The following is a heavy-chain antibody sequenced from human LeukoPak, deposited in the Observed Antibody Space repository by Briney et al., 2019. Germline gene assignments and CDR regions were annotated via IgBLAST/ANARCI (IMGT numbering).Heavy chain of an antibody. CDR3: ARDLGGDAFDI. Sequence: SETLSLTCAVYGGSFSGYYWSWIRQPPGKGLEWIGEINHSGSTNYNPSLKSRVTISVDTSKNQFSLKLSSVTAADTAVYYCARDLGGDAFDIWGQGTMVTVSS. CDR2: INHSGST. D-gene: IGHD3-16*01. V-gene: IGHV4-34*09. J-gene: IGHJ3*02. CDR1: GGSFSGYY.